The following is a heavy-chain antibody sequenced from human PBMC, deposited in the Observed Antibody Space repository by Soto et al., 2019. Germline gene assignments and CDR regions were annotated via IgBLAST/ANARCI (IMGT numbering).Heavy chain of an antibody. Sequence: QITLKESGPTLVKPTQTLTLTCTFSGFSLSSSGVGVGWIRQPPGKALEWLALIYWDGDKRYSSSLKSSLTMTNHHSKNQVLLTSTDMSPVDPPTHYFTHIPTTQVGILYSWGQGSPVTLPS. CDR1: GFSLSSSGVG. CDR2: IYWDGDK. J-gene: IGHJ4*02. V-gene: IGHV2-5*02. D-gene: IGHD2-15*01. CDR3: THIPTTQVGILYS.